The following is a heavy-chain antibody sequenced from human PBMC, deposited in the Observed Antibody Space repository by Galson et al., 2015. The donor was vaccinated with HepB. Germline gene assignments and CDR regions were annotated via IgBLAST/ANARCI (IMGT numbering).Heavy chain of an antibody. J-gene: IGHJ4*02. D-gene: IGHD3-10*01. CDR3: ARDLKGFVEFENDY. CDR1: GFTFSDYY. V-gene: IGHV3-11*06. CDR2: ISNGSSNT. Sequence: SLRLSCAASGFTFSDYYMSWIRQAPGKGLEWVSYISNGSSNTNYADSVKGRFTISRDNAKNSLYLQMNSLRAEDTAVYYCARDLKGFVEFENDYWGQGTLVTVSS.